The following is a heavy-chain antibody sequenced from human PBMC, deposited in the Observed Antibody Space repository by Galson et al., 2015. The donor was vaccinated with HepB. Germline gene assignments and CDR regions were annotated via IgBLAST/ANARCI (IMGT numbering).Heavy chain of an antibody. CDR3: ARAQPGLWSGWFYYYYGIDV. D-gene: IGHD6-19*01. CDR1: GGSFSGYY. Sequence: SETLSLTCAVYGGSFSGYYWSWIRQPPGKGLEWIGEINPSGSTNYNPSLKSRVTISVDTSKNQFSLKLSSVTAADTAVYYCARAQPGLWSGWFYYYYGIDVWGQGTTVTVSS. CDR2: INPSGST. J-gene: IGHJ6*02. V-gene: IGHV4-34*01.